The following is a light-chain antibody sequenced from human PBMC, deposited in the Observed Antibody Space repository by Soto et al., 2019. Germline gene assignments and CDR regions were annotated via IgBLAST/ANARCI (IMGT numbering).Light chain of an antibody. Sequence: AIQLTQSPSSLSASVGDRVTITCRASQDIRGALAWYQQKPGKAPKFLIFDVSTLQSGVPSRFSGSGSGTDFTLTISSLEPEDFAVYYCQHRSDWPLTFGQGTKLEIK. CDR1: QDIRGA. CDR2: DVS. CDR3: QHRSDWPLT. J-gene: IGKJ2*01. V-gene: IGKV1-13*02.